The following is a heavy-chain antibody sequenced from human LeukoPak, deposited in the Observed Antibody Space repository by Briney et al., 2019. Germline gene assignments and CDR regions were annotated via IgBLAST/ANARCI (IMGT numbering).Heavy chain of an antibody. J-gene: IGHJ6*03. Sequence: ASVKVSCKASGYTFSSYCMHWVRQAPGQGLEWLGIINPSLHIPIYAQTFQGRVTMTTDTSTSTVYMELSSLRSEDTAVYYCARNGNYYYYMDVWGKGTTVTISS. CDR2: INPSLHIP. CDR3: ARNGNYYYYMDV. D-gene: IGHD1-1*01. V-gene: IGHV1-46*01. CDR1: GYTFSSYC.